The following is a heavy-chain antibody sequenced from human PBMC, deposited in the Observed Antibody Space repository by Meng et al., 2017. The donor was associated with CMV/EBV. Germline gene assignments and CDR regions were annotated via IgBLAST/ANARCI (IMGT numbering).Heavy chain of an antibody. V-gene: IGHV1-2*02. CDR1: AYTFTGYY. CDR2: INPNSGGT. Sequence: QVQRVECGDRVKKTGGSVKVSCKASAYTFTGYYMQWVRQAPGQGLEWMELINPNSGGTNYAQKFQGRDTMTRDTSISTAYMELSRLRSDDTAVYYCARGPLGEYSNYDAPWGQGTLVTVSS. J-gene: IGHJ5*02. D-gene: IGHD4-11*01. CDR3: ARGPLGEYSNYDAP.